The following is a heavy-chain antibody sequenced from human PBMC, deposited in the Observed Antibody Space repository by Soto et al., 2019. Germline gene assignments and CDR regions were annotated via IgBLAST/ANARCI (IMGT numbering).Heavy chain of an antibody. Sequence: GASLKISCKGSGYSFSNYWIGWVRQMPGKGLEWMGIIYPGDSDTRYSPSFQGQVTISADKSISTAYLQWSSLKASDTAMYYCARGPGDYYYGMDVWGQGTTVTVSS. CDR2: IYPGDSDT. V-gene: IGHV5-51*01. J-gene: IGHJ6*02. D-gene: IGHD3-10*01. CDR3: ARGPGDYYYGMDV. CDR1: GYSFSNYW.